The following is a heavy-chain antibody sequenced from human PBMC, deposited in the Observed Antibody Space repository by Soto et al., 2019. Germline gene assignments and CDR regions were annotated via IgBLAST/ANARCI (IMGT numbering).Heavy chain of an antibody. CDR2: IYYSGST. D-gene: IGHD2-2*01. CDR3: ARDKENSTAFGDAFDI. J-gene: IGHJ3*02. V-gene: IGHV4-30-4*01. Sequence: ILSLTCTGAGGSISSGDYDWSWIRQPPGKGLEWIGYIYYSGSTYYNPSLKSRVTISVDTSKNQFSLKLSSVTAADTAVYYCARDKENSTAFGDAFDIWGQGTMVTVSS. CDR1: GGSISSGDYD.